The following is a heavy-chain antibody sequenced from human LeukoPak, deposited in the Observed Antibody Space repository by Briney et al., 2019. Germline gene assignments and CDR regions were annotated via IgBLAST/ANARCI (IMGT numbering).Heavy chain of an antibody. CDR2: INHSGST. CDR3: ARVFRGSYGY. J-gene: IGHJ4*02. V-gene: IGHV4-34*01. Sequence: SETLSLTCAVYGGSFSGYYWSWIRQPPGKGLEWIGEINHSGSTNYNPSLKSRVTISVDTSKNQFSLKLSSVTAADTAVYYCARVFRGSYGYWGQGTLVTVSS. CDR1: GGSFSGYY. D-gene: IGHD5-12*01.